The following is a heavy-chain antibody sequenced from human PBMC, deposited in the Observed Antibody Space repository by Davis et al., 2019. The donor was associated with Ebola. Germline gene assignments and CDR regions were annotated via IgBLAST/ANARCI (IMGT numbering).Heavy chain of an antibody. J-gene: IGHJ6*02. Sequence: ASVQVSCKASVYTFTSNAMHWVRQAPGQRLEWMGWINLDKGNTKYSQKFQGRVTITRDTSESTAYMELSSLRSEDTAVYYCAAQYGGSDYYYGMDVWGQGTTVTVSS. CDR3: AAQYGGSDYYYGMDV. V-gene: IGHV1-3*01. D-gene: IGHD1-26*01. CDR1: VYTFTSNA. CDR2: INLDKGNT.